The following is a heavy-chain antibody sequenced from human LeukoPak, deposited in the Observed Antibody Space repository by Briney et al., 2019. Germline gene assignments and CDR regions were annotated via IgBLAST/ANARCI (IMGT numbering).Heavy chain of an antibody. Sequence: GGSLRLSCAASGFTFSDYYMSWIRQAPGKGLEWVSYISSSGSTIYYADSVKGRFTISRDDAKNSLYLQMNSLRAEDTAVYYCARVNNVLLRRYYYYYMDVWGKGTTVTVSS. J-gene: IGHJ6*03. CDR3: ARVNNVLLRRYYYYYMDV. CDR1: GFTFSDYY. CDR2: ISSSGSTI. D-gene: IGHD2/OR15-2a*01. V-gene: IGHV3-11*04.